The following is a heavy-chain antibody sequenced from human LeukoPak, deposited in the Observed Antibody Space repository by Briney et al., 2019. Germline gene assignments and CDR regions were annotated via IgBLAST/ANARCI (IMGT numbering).Heavy chain of an antibody. D-gene: IGHD3-22*01. J-gene: IGHJ4*02. Sequence: SETLSLTCSVSGASMSSYHWSWIRQPPGKGLEWIGHIYYSGTTNYDPSLKSRVTISIDTSKNQVSLELRSVTAADTAVYYCARSLLHLSDTSGFFGYWGQGTLVSVSS. V-gene: IGHV4-59*01. CDR2: IYYSGTT. CDR3: ARSLLHLSDTSGFFGY. CDR1: GASMSSYH.